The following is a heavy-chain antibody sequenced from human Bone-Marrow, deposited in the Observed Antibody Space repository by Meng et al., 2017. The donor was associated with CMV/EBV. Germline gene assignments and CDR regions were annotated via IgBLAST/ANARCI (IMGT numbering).Heavy chain of an antibody. CDR1: GGTFSSYT. D-gene: IGHD3-3*01. J-gene: IGHJ3*02. CDR3: ASPRKTKEWLHAFDI. Sequence: SVKVSCKASGGTFSSYTISWVRQAPGQGLEWMGRIIPILGIANYAQKFQGRVTITADKSTSTAYMELSSLRSEDTAVYYCASPRKTKEWLHAFDIWGQGTMVTVSS. CDR2: IIPILGIA. V-gene: IGHV1-69*02.